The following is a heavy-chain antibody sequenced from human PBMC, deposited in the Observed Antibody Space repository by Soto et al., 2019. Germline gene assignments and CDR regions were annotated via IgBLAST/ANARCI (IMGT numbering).Heavy chain of an antibody. J-gene: IGHJ4*02. CDR1: GYNFAGYW. Sequence: GESLKISCKGSGYNFAGYWIAWVRQMPGKGLELMGIIYPSDSDTRYRPSFQGQVTISADKSISSAYLQWSSLRASDTAMYYCARGGVSTRTFDYWGQGTPVTLSS. D-gene: IGHD3-3*01. V-gene: IGHV5-51*01. CDR3: ARGGVSTRTFDY. CDR2: IYPSDSDT.